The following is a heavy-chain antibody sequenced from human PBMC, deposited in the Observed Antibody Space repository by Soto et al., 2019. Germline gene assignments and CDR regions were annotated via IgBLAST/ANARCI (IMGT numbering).Heavy chain of an antibody. CDR1: GFSLSTSGVG. CDR3: AHRPVVAAAGTYPQRQDNWFDP. D-gene: IGHD6-13*01. J-gene: IGHJ5*02. Sequence: QITLKESGPTLVKPTQTLTLTCTFSGFSLSTSGVGVGWIRQPPGKALEWLALIYWNDDKRYSPSLKSRLTITKDTSKNQVFLTRTNMDPVDTATYYCAHRPVVAAAGTYPQRQDNWFDPWGQGTLVTVSS. CDR2: IYWNDDK. V-gene: IGHV2-5*01.